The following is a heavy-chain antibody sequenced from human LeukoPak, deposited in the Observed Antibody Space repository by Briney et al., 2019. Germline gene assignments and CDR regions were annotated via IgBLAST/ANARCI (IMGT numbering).Heavy chain of an antibody. CDR2: ISYDGSNK. V-gene: IGHV3-30-3*01. CDR1: GFTFSSYA. D-gene: IGHD3-22*01. Sequence: GGSLRLSCAASGFTFSSYAMQWVRQAPGKGLEWVAVISYDGSNKYYADSVKGRFTISRDNAKNSLYLQMNSLRAEDTAVYYCARVLYDSSGLPWGQGTLVTVSS. J-gene: IGHJ5*02. CDR3: ARVLYDSSGLP.